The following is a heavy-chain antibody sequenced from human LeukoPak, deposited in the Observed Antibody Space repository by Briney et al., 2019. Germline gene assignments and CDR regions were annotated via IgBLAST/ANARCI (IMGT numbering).Heavy chain of an antibody. J-gene: IGHJ4*02. CDR1: GFTFSNNA. V-gene: IGHV3-48*01. CDR2: INIDSITV. CDR3: STAKFDN. Sequence: GGSLRLSCAASGFTFSNNAMSWVRQAPGKGLEWVSYINIDSITVNYADSVKGRFTISRDNAKNSLYLQMNSLRAEDTAVYYCSTAKFDNWGQGTLVTVSS.